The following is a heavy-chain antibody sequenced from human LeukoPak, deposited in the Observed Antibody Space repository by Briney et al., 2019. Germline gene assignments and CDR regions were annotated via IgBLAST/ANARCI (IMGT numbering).Heavy chain of an antibody. D-gene: IGHD3-10*01. V-gene: IGHV3-7*01. CDR1: GFTFSSYW. Sequence: GGSLRLSCAASGFTFSSYWMSWVRQAPGKGLEWVANIKQDGSEKYYVDSVKGRFTISRDNAKNSLYLQMNSLRPEDTAVYYCAKDLMRDRWFGESWGQGTLVTVSS. CDR2: IKQDGSEK. CDR3: AKDLMRDRWFGES. J-gene: IGHJ5*02.